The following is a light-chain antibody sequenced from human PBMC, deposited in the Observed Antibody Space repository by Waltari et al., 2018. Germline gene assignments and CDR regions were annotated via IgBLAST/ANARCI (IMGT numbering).Light chain of an antibody. Sequence: VFTQSPATLSLSPGAGATLSCRASHSISTYLAWFQQRPGQAPRLLIYDAANRAAGVPARFSGSGSGTDFTLSISSLEPEDFAVYYCHQRGSWPITFGQGTRLEIK. CDR3: HQRGSWPIT. CDR1: HSISTY. CDR2: DAA. V-gene: IGKV3-11*01. J-gene: IGKJ5*01.